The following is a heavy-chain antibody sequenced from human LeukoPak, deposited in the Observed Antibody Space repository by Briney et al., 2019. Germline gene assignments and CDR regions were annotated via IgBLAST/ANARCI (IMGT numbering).Heavy chain of an antibody. CDR1: GYTFTGYY. V-gene: IGHV1-2*06. CDR3: ARVKRSGSSSLDAFDI. D-gene: IGHD3-22*01. CDR2: INPNSGGT. Sequence: ASVKVSCKASGYTFTGYYMHWVRQAPGQGLEWMGRINPNSGGTNYAQKFQGRVTMTRDTSISTAYMELSRLRSDDTAVYYCARVKRSGSSSLDAFDIWGQGTMVTVSS. J-gene: IGHJ3*02.